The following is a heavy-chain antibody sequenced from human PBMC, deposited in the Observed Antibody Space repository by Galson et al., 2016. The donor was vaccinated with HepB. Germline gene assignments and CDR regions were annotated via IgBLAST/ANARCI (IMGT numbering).Heavy chain of an antibody. CDR2: MNPDSGNT. Sequence: SVKVSCKASGYIFTNYDINWVRQAPGQGLEWMGWMNPDSGNTGYAQNFQGRVTMTRSTSANTAYMELSSLSSDDTAVYYCARSGFALSSWFDPWGQGTLVSVS. J-gene: IGHJ5*02. V-gene: IGHV1-8*01. CDR3: ARSGFALSSWFDP. D-gene: IGHD2-21*01. CDR1: GYIFTNYD.